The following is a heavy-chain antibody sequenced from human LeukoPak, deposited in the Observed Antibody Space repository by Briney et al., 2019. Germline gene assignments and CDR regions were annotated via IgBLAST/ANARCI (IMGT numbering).Heavy chain of an antibody. Sequence: GGSLRLSCAASGFTFSSYAMSWVRQAPGKGLEWVSAISGSGGSTYYADSVKGRFTISRDNSKNTLYLQMNSLRVEDTAVYYCAKGHIAAAGKDYYYYGMDVWGQGTTVTVSS. CDR3: AKGHIAAAGKDYYYYGMDV. CDR1: GFTFSSYA. CDR2: ISGSGGST. D-gene: IGHD6-13*01. V-gene: IGHV3-23*01. J-gene: IGHJ6*02.